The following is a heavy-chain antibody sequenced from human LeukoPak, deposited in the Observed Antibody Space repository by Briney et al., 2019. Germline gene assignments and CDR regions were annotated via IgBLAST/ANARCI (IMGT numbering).Heavy chain of an antibody. V-gene: IGHV5-51*01. CDR2: IYPGDSDT. D-gene: IGHD3-22*01. CDR3: ASRSRPKNSNGYYDY. Sequence: PGESLKISCQVSGYSFTTYWIGWVRQMPGKGLEWMGIIYPGDSDTTYSPSFQGQVTISADKSISTAYLQWSSLKASDTAVYYCASRSRPKNSNGYYDYWGQGTLVTVSS. CDR1: GYSFTTYW. J-gene: IGHJ4*02.